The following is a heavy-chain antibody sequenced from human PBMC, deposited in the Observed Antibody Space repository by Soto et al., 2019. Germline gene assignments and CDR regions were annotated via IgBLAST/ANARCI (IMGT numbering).Heavy chain of an antibody. D-gene: IGHD3-16*02. Sequence: PPWKGLEWIGEIHFSGTINYNPSLMSRVTISIDTSKNQFSLELRSVTAADTAFYYCARCSYLCYGG. CDR2: IHFSGTI. V-gene: IGHV4-34*01. CDR3: ARCSYLCY. J-gene: IGHJ4*01.